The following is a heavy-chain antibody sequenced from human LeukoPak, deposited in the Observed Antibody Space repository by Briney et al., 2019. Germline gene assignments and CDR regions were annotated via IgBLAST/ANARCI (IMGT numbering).Heavy chain of an antibody. V-gene: IGHV3-7*01. CDR1: EFTFSSYW. Sequence: GGSLRLSCAGSEFTFSSYWMSWVRQAPGKGLEWVAYIKPDGSEDYYVDSVKGRFTISRDNAVSSPYLQMNSLRVEDTAVYYCTRGDSASKIDYWGQGTLVTVSS. CDR2: IKPDGSED. D-gene: IGHD3-22*01. J-gene: IGHJ4*02. CDR3: TRGDSASKIDY.